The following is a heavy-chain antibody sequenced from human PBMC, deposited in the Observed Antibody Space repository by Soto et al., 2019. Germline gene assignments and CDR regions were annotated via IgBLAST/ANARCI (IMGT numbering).Heavy chain of an antibody. CDR2: IRSKAYGGTT. D-gene: IGHD3-22*01. V-gene: IGHV3-49*04. Sequence: GGSLRLSCTASGFTFGDYAMSWVRQAPGKGLEWVGFIRSKAYGGTTEYAASVKGRFTLSRDDSKSIAYLQMNSLKTEDTAVYYCTRIRLFSLQYWGQGTLVTVSS. CDR1: GFTFGDYA. CDR3: TRIRLFSLQY. J-gene: IGHJ4*02.